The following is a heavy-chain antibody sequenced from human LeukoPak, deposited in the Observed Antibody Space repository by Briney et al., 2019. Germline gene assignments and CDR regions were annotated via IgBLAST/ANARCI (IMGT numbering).Heavy chain of an antibody. CDR3: ARGQPSKTIRYFDRLLSHWFDP. Sequence: ASVKVSCKASGYTFTSYDINWVRRATGQGLEWMGWMNPNSGNTGYAQKFQGRVTMTRNTSISTAYMELSSLRSEDTAVYYCARGQPSKTIRYFDRLLSHWFDPWGQGTLVTVSS. V-gene: IGHV1-8*01. D-gene: IGHD3-9*01. CDR2: MNPNSGNT. CDR1: GYTFTSYD. J-gene: IGHJ5*02.